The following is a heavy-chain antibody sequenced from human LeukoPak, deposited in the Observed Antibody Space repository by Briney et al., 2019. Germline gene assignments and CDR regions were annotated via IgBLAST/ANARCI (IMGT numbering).Heavy chain of an antibody. V-gene: IGHV1-18*01. J-gene: IGHJ4*02. CDR2: IDTYKGST. CDR3: ARPNTEATGYYFDY. CDR1: GYTFISYG. Sequence: ASVKVSCKASGYTFISYGVSWVRQAPGQGLEWMGWIDTYKGSTNYAENLQGTVTVTTDTSTSIVYMELRSLRSDDTAVYYCARPNTEATGYYFDYWGQGTLVTVSS. D-gene: IGHD1-1*01.